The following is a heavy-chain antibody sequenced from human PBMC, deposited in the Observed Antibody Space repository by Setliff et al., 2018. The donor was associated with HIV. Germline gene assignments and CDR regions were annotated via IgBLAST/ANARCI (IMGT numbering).Heavy chain of an antibody. D-gene: IGHD1-7*01. J-gene: IGHJ4*02. Sequence: ASVKVSCKTSGFIFNNSGITWVRQAPGQGLEWMAWISVYTEYTYYAPKFLGRVTMSTDTSTSTVDMELRGLGADDTAVYYCARTQYRTTWPGNYWGQGTLVTVSS. V-gene: IGHV1-18*04. CDR2: ISVYTEYT. CDR3: ARTQYRTTWPGNY. CDR1: GFIFNNSG.